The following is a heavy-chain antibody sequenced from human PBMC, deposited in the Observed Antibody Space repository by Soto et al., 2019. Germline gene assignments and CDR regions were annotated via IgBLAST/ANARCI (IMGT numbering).Heavy chain of an antibody. J-gene: IGHJ6*02. CDR1: GYTFTNYW. V-gene: IGHV5-51*01. CDR2: IYPGDSDT. CDR3: AASIFYYGMDV. Sequence: GESLKISCKGSGYTFTNYWIGWVRQIPGKGLEWMGIIYPGDSDTKYSPSFQGQVTISADTSITTTYLQWSSLKASATALYYCAASIFYYGMDVWGQGTTVTVS.